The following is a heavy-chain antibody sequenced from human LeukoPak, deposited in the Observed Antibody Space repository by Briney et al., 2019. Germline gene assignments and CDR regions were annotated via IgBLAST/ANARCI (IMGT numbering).Heavy chain of an antibody. Sequence: PSETRSLTCTVSGGSISSYYWSWIRQPPGKGLEWIGYIYYSGSTNYNPSLKSRVTISVDTSKNQFSLKLSSVTAADTAVYYCARGLRSYCSGGSCSNWFDPWGQGTLVTVSS. J-gene: IGHJ5*02. CDR3: ARGLRSYCSGGSCSNWFDP. D-gene: IGHD2-15*01. V-gene: IGHV4-59*12. CDR1: GGSISSYY. CDR2: IYYSGST.